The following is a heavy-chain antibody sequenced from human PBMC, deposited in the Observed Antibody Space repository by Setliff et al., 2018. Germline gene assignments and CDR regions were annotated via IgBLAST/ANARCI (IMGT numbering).Heavy chain of an antibody. V-gene: IGHV3-21*01. CDR1: GFTFSSYS. J-gene: IGHJ4*02. CDR3: ARVGRGGSYFFDY. CDR2: ISSSSSYI. Sequence: LRLSCAASGFTFSSYSMNWVRQAPGKGLEWVSSISSSSSYIYYADSVKGRFTISRDNAKNSLYLQMNSLRAEDTAVYYCARVGRGGSYFFDYWGQGTLVTSPQ. D-gene: IGHD1-26*01.